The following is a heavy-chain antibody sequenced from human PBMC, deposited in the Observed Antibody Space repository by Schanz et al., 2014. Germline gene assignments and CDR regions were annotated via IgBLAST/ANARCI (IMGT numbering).Heavy chain of an antibody. Sequence: EVQLLESGGGLVQPGGSLRLSCATSGFSFSSYAINWVRQAPGKGLEWISYITYNGGTIYYADSVKGRFTVSRDNSKNTLYLQLNSLRAEDTAVYYCARDFHGYGPHLDYWGQGSLVTVSS. D-gene: IGHD5-12*01. CDR1: GFSFSSYA. CDR3: ARDFHGYGPHLDY. J-gene: IGHJ4*02. V-gene: IGHV3-23*01. CDR2: ITYNGGTI.